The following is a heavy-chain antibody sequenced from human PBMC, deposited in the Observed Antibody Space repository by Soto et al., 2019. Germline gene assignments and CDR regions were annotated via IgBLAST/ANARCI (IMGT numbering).Heavy chain of an antibody. CDR1: GFTFSSYA. D-gene: IGHD3-3*01. J-gene: IGHJ2*01. CDR3: AKDASSGITSFDS. Sequence: EVQLLESGGGLVQPGGSLRLSCAASGFTFSSYAMSGVRQAPGKGLEWVSVVSGSAGSTYYADSVKGRFTISRDNSKNTLYLQMNSLRAEDTAVYYCAKDASSGITSFDSWGRGTVVTVSS. CDR2: VSGSAGST. V-gene: IGHV3-23*01.